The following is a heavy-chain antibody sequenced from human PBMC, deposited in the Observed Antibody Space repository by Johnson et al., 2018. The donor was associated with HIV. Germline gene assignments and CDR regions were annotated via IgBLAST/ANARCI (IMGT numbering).Heavy chain of an antibody. CDR1: GFTVSSNY. J-gene: IGHJ3*02. CDR3: ARNGDGYTPDAYDI. V-gene: IGHV3-66*01. Sequence: QLVESGGGVVQPGRSLRLSCAASGFTVSSNYMSWVRQDPGKGLEWVSVLFSGGSTYYADSLKGRFTISRDNSKNTLYLQKNSLRVEDTAVYFCARNGDGYTPDAYDIWGQGTVVTVSS. D-gene: IGHD5-24*01. CDR2: LFSGGST.